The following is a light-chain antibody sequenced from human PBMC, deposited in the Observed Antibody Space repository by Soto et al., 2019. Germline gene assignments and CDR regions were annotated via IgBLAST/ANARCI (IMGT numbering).Light chain of an antibody. Sequence: QSVLTQPPSVSGAPGQRVTISCTGSSSNIGAGYDVHWYQQLPGTAPKLLIYGNSNRPSGVPDRFSGSKSGTSASLAITGLQAEDEADYYCHSYDSSLSGSGFGTGTKVTVL. CDR3: HSYDSSLSGSG. J-gene: IGLJ1*01. CDR1: SSNIGAGYD. CDR2: GNS. V-gene: IGLV1-40*01.